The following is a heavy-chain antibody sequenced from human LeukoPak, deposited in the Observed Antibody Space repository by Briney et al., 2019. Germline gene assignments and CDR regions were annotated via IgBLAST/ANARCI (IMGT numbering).Heavy chain of an antibody. J-gene: IGHJ5*02. CDR1: GFTFSSYA. D-gene: IGHD4-11*01. Sequence: GGSLRLSCAASGFTFSSYAMSWVRQAPGKGLEWVSAISGSGGSTYYADSVKGRFTISRDNSKNTLYLQMNSLRAEDTAVYYCVKVPAYSNYASPWGQGTLVTVSS. CDR3: VKVPAYSNYASP. CDR2: ISGSGGST. V-gene: IGHV3-23*01.